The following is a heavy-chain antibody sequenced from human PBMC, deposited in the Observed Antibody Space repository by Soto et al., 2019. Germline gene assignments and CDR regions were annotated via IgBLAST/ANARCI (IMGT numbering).Heavy chain of an antibody. CDR1: GFTFSSYG. CDR2: ISYDGSNK. V-gene: IGHV3-30*18. Sequence: QVQLVESGGGVVQPGRSLRLSCAASGFTFSSYGMHWVRQAPGKGLEWVAVISYDGSNKYYADSVKGRFTISRDNSKNTLYLQMNSLRAEDTAVFYCAKDSRNYVHPGTLDYWGQGTLVTVSS. CDR3: AKDSRNYVHPGTLDY. J-gene: IGHJ4*02. D-gene: IGHD1-7*01.